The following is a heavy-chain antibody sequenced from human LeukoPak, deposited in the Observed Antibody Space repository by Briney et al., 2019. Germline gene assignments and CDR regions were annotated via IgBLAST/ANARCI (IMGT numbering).Heavy chain of an antibody. V-gene: IGHV3-23*01. CDR1: GLTFRSYG. Sequence: GGTLRLSCAASGLTFRSYGMCWVRQAPGKGLEWVSSITSSGTTNYADSVKDRFVISRDKSKDTLFLQMNSLSVEDTAVYYCANSGSYSNYWGQGTLVTVSS. CDR2: ITSSGTT. CDR3: ANSGSYSNY. D-gene: IGHD1-26*01. J-gene: IGHJ4*02.